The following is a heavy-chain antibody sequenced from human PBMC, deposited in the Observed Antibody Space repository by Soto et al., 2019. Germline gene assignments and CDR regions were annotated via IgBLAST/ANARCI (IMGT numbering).Heavy chain of an antibody. D-gene: IGHD4-17*01. CDR2: IIPIFGTA. V-gene: IGHV1-69*12. CDR1: GGTFSSYA. CDR3: ARGHLSDYGDFLYYYGMDV. J-gene: IGHJ6*02. Sequence: QVQLVQSGAEVKKPGSSVKVSCKASGGTFSSYAISWVRQAPGQGLEWMGGIIPIFGTANYAQKFQGRVRITADESTSTAYMELSSLRSEDTAVYYCARGHLSDYGDFLYYYGMDVWGQGTTVTVSS.